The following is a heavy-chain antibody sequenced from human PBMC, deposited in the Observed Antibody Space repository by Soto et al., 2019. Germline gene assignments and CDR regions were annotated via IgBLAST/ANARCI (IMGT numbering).Heavy chain of an antibody. CDR1: GFTFSSYA. J-gene: IGHJ3*02. Sequence: EVQLLESGGGLVQPGGSLRLSCAASGFTFSSYAMSWVRQAPGKGLEWVSAISGSGGSTYYADSVKGRFTISRDNSKNTLDLQMNSLRAEDTAVYYCAKLSQVVVVAGDAFDIWGKGTMVTVSS. D-gene: IGHD2-15*01. V-gene: IGHV3-23*01. CDR2: ISGSGGST. CDR3: AKLSQVVVVAGDAFDI.